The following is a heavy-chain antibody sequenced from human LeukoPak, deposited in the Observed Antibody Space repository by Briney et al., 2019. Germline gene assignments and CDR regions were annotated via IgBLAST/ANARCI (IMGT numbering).Heavy chain of an antibody. V-gene: IGHV1-69*13. J-gene: IGHJ4*02. CDR1: GDTFSNYA. Sequence: ASVKVSCKASGDTFSNYAISWVRQAPGQGLEWMGGIIPIFATANYAQKFQGRVTITADESTNTAYMGLSSLRSEDTAVYYCARESDSSMVINYFDYWGQGTLVTVSS. D-gene: IGHD5-18*01. CDR3: ARESDSSMVINYFDY. CDR2: IIPIFATA.